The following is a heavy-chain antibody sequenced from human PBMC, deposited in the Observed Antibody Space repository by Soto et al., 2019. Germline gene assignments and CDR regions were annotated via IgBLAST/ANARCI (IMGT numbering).Heavy chain of an antibody. J-gene: IGHJ6*03. V-gene: IGHV4-34*01. CDR1: GGSFSGYY. CDR2: INHSGST. CDR3: ARGDIVVVVADKANYYMHV. Sequence: SETLSLTCAVYGGSFSGYYWSWIRQPPGKGLEWIGEINHSGSTNYNPSLKSRVTISVDTSKNQFSLKLSSVTAADTAVYYCARGDIVVVVADKANYYMHVWGKGTTVNVS. D-gene: IGHD2-15*01.